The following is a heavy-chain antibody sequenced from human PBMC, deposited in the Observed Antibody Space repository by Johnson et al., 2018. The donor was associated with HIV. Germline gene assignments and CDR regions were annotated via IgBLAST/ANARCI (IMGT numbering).Heavy chain of an antibody. V-gene: IGHV3-30*04. Sequence: QMLLVESGGGLVQPGGSLRLSCAASGFTFSSYAMHWVRQAPGQGLEWLAVISHDGSNKYSADSVTGRFTISRDNSKDTLYLQMNSLRAEDTAVYYCARDLGPDGAFDIWGQGTMVTVSS. CDR2: ISHDGSNK. J-gene: IGHJ3*02. D-gene: IGHD5-24*01. CDR3: ARDLGPDGAFDI. CDR1: GFTFSSYA.